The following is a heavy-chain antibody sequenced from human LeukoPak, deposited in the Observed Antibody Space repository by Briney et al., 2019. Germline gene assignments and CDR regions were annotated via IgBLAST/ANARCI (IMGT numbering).Heavy chain of an antibody. CDR2: ISSSSSYI. CDR1: GFTFSSYS. V-gene: IGHV3-21*01. Sequence: SGGSLRLSCAASGFTFSSYSMNWVRQAPGKGLEWVSSISSSSSYIYYADSVKGRFTISRDNAKNPLYLQMNSLRAEDTAVYYCARDRGDYDFWSGYFPNNWFDPWGQGTLVTVSS. CDR3: ARDRGDYDFWSGYFPNNWFDP. D-gene: IGHD3-3*01. J-gene: IGHJ5*02.